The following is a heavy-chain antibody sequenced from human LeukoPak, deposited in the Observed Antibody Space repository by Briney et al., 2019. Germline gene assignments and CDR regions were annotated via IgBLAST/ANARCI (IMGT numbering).Heavy chain of an antibody. V-gene: IGHV4-30-2*01. J-gene: IGHJ5*02. CDR3: ARGDNWNDVYNWFDP. Sequence: SETLSLTCAVSGGSISSDGYSWSWIRQPPGKGLEWIGYIDHSGSTYYNPSLESRVIISVDRSKNQFSLKLSSVTAADTAVYYCARGDNWNDVYNWFDPWGLGTLVTVSS. CDR1: GGSISSDGYS. CDR2: IDHSGST. D-gene: IGHD1-20*01.